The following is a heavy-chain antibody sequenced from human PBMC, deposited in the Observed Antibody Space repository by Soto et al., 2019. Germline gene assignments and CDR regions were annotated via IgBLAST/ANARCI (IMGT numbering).Heavy chain of an antibody. Sequence: QIQLVQSGAEVKKPGSSVKVSCKASGGTFSTYSITWVRQAPGQGLEWMGRIIPILEITNYAQKFQGRVTITADRPKSTAYMEMSTLKSEDTAVYYCARSLASGRHYYYGMDVWGQGTTVTVSS. CDR3: ARSLASGRHYYYGMDV. D-gene: IGHD3-10*01. V-gene: IGHV1-69*02. J-gene: IGHJ6*02. CDR1: GGTFSTYS. CDR2: IIPILEIT.